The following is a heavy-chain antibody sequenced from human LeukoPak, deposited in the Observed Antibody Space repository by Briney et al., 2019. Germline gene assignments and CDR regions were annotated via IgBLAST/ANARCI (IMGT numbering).Heavy chain of an antibody. D-gene: IGHD2-21*02. CDR3: AKDRVYCGGDCYSELFDY. CDR1: GGSFSGYY. Sequence: PSETLSLTCAVYGGSFSGYYWSWIRQPPGKGLEWVSAISGSGGSTYYADSVKGRFTISRDNSKNTLYLQMNSLRAEDTAVYYCAKDRVYCGGDCYSELFDYWGQGTLVTVSS. CDR2: ISGSGGST. V-gene: IGHV3-23*01. J-gene: IGHJ4*02.